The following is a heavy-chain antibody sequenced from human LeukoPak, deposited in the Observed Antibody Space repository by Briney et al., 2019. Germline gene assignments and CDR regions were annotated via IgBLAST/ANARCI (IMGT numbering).Heavy chain of an antibody. D-gene: IGHD2-15*01. CDR1: GYTFTSYD. V-gene: IGHV1-8*01. CDR2: MNPNSGNT. J-gene: IGHJ4*02. Sequence: ASVKVSCKASGYTFTSYDINWVRQAPGQGLEWMGWMNPNSGNTGYAQKFQGRVTMTRNTSISTAYMELSSLRSEDTAVYYCAREGPQIHLGGFLYWGQGTLVTVSS. CDR3: AREGPQIHLGGFLY.